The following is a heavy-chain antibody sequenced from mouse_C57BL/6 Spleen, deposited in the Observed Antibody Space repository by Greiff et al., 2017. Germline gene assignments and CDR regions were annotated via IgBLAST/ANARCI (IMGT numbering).Heavy chain of an antibody. D-gene: IGHD2-1*01. V-gene: IGHV5-12*01. CDR1: GFTFSDYY. J-gene: IGHJ4*01. CDR2: ISNGGGST. Sequence: EVKLQESGGGLVQPGGSLKLSCAASGFTFSDYYMYWVRQTPEKRLEWVAYISNGGGSTYYPDTVKGRFTISRDNAKNTLYLQMSRLKSEDTAMYYCARIYYGNFYAMDYWGQGTSVTVSS. CDR3: ARIYYGNFYAMDY.